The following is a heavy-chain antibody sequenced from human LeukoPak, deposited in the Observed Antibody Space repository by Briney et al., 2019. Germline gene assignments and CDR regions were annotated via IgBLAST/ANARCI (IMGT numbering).Heavy chain of an antibody. Sequence: SETLSLTCAVYGGSFSGYYWSWVRQPPGKGLEWIGEIKHSGSTNYNPSLKSRVTIPVDTSKNQVSLKLSSVTAADTALYYCAYDSSGYMHYWGQGTLVTVSS. V-gene: IGHV4-34*01. D-gene: IGHD3-22*01. CDR3: AYDSSGYMHY. J-gene: IGHJ4*02. CDR2: IKHSGST. CDR1: GGSFSGYY.